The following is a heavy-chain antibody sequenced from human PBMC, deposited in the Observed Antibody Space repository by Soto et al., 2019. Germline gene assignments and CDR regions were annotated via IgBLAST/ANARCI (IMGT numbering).Heavy chain of an antibody. Sequence: GGSLRLSCAASGFTFSSYGINWVRQAPGKGLEWVSGISGSGDSTHYADSVKGRFTISRDNSKNTLYLQMNSLRAEDTAVYYCARDHGRSFDHDILTGYYLGYFDYWGQGT. J-gene: IGHJ4*02. D-gene: IGHD3-9*01. CDR1: GFTFSSYG. CDR2: ISGSGDST. V-gene: IGHV3-23*01. CDR3: ARDHGRSFDHDILTGYYLGYFDY.